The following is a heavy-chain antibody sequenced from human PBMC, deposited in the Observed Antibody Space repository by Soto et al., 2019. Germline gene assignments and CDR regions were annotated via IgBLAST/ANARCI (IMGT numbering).Heavy chain of an antibody. V-gene: IGHV3-23*01. D-gene: IGHD1-1*01. CDR3: AKELDGGRWYFDL. CDR2: VSTTGDP. J-gene: IGHJ2*01. Sequence: EVQLLESGGNLVQPGGSLRLSCAASGFTFAGFAMSWIRQAPGKGLDYVSTVSTTGDPYYTDSVKGRFTVSRDNSKGMVYLQMNSLRVEDTAIYYCAKELDGGRWYFDLWGPGTLVTVSP. CDR1: GFTFAGFA.